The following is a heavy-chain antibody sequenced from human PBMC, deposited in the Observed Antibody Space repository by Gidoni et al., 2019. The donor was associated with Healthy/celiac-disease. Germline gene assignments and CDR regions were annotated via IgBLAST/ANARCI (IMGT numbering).Heavy chain of an antibody. V-gene: IGHV3-21*01. CDR2: ISSSSSYI. Sequence: EVQLVESGGGLVKPGGSLRISCAASGFTFSSYSMNWVRQAPGKGLEWVSSISSSSSYIYYADSVKGRFTISRDNAKNSLYLQMNSLRAEDTAVYYCARDLGYCSSTSCLGVGMDVWGQGTTVTVSS. CDR3: ARDLGYCSSTSCLGVGMDV. D-gene: IGHD2-2*01. CDR1: GFTFSSYS. J-gene: IGHJ6*02.